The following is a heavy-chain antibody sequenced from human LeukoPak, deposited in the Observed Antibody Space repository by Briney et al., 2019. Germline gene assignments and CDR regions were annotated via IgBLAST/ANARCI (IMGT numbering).Heavy chain of an antibody. D-gene: IGHD2-15*01. V-gene: IGHV3-23*01. CDR2: ISSSGDTT. Sequence: GVSLRLSCAASGFNFGYYAMTCLRQAPGEGLEWVSAISSSGDTTYYADSVKGRFTISRDNSKNTLYLQMNFLRAEDTAVYYCAKGRGILSPDYWGQGTLVTVSS. CDR3: AKGRGILSPDY. CDR1: GFNFGYYA. J-gene: IGHJ4*02.